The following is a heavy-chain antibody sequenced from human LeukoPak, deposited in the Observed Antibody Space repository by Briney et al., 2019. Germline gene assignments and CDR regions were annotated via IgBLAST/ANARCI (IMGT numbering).Heavy chain of an antibody. Sequence: KTSETLSLTCTVSGGSISSYYWSWIRQPPGKGLEWIGYIYYSGSTNYNPSLKSRVTISVDTSKNQFSLKLSSVTAADTAVYYCARDVRIGPYCSGGSCLYDAFDIWGQGTMVTVSS. J-gene: IGHJ3*02. D-gene: IGHD2-15*01. CDR1: GGSISSYY. V-gene: IGHV4-59*01. CDR2: IYYSGST. CDR3: ARDVRIGPYCSGGSCLYDAFDI.